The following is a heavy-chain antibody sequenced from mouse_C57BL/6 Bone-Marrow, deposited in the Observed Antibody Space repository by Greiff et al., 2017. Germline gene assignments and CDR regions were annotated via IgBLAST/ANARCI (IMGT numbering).Heavy chain of an antibody. CDR1: GYTFTTYP. CDR3: ARRDVWASNAMDY. Sequence: VQLKQSGAELVKPGASVKMSCKASGYTFTTYPIEWMKQKHGQSLEWIGNFHPDNDDTKYNEKFKGKATLTVEKSSSPVYVELSRLTSEVSAVFYWARRDVWASNAMDYWGQGTTVTVSS. J-gene: IGHJ4*01. CDR2: FHPDNDDT. V-gene: IGHV1-47*01. D-gene: IGHD2-10*02.